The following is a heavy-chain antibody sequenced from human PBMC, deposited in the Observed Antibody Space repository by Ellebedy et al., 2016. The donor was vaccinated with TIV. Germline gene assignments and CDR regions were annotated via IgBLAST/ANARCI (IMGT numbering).Heavy chain of an antibody. J-gene: IGHJ3*02. CDR2: ITDGGGTT. D-gene: IGHD3-10*01. Sequence: GESLKISCAAPRFTISDYSMSWIRQAPGKGLEWISYITDGGGTTYYADSVKGRFTISRDNIHNSLYLQMNSLRAEDTALYYCAKDRGVGGAFHIWGQGTMVTVSS. CDR1: RFTISDYS. CDR3: AKDRGVGGAFHI. V-gene: IGHV3-11*01.